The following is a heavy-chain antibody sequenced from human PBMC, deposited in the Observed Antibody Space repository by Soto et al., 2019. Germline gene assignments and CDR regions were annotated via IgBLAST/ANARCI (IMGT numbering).Heavy chain of an antibody. V-gene: IGHV3-74*01. CDR1: GLNFSSYW. CDR2: INRDGSST. J-gene: IGHJ4*02. Sequence: GGSLRLSCAASGLNFSSYWMHWVRQDPGKGLVWVSRINRDGSSTSYADSVKGRFTISRDNAKNTLFLQMNSLRAEDTAVYYCARGEAAAGPFDYWGQGTLVTVSS. CDR3: ARGEAAAGPFDY. D-gene: IGHD6-13*01.